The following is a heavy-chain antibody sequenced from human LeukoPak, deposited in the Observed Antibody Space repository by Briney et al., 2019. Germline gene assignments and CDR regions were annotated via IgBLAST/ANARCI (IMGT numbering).Heavy chain of an antibody. J-gene: IGHJ5*02. CDR3: ARDRSGGPIVVVVAATSCSWFDP. CDR2: IYYSGST. CDR1: GGSISSISYY. V-gene: IGHV4-39*07. Sequence: SETLSLTCTVSGGSISSISYYWGWIRQPPGKGLEWNGSIYYSGSTYYNPSRKSLVTKSVDTSKNQFSLKLSSVTAADTEVYYCARDRSGGPIVVVVAATSCSWFDPWGQGTLVTVSS. D-gene: IGHD2-15*01.